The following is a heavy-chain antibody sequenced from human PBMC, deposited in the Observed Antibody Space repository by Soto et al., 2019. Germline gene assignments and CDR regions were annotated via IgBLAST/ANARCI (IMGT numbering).Heavy chain of an antibody. CDR1: GYTFTGYY. CDR2: INPNSGGT. D-gene: IGHD6-13*01. V-gene: IGHV1-2*02. Sequence: QVQLVQSGAEVKKPGASVKVSCKASGYTFTGYYMHWVRQAPGQGLEWMGWINPNSGGTNYAQKFQGRVTMTRDTSISTAYMELSRLRSDDTAVYYCARDLKSSWSKRRSFDYWGQGTLVTVSS. J-gene: IGHJ4*02. CDR3: ARDLKSSWSKRRSFDY.